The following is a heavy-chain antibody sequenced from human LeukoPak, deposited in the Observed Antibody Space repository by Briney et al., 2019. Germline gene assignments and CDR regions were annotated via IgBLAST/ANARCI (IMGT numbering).Heavy chain of an antibody. D-gene: IGHD6-13*01. J-gene: IGHJ3*02. CDR3: AREGIMSSSPTLDI. CDR2: IYTSGST. Sequence: SETLSLTCTVSGGSISSGSYYWSWIRQPAGKGLEWIGRIYTSGSTNYNPSLKSRVTISVDTSKNQFSLKLSSVTAADTAVYYCAREGIMSSSPTLDIWGQGTMVTVSS. CDR1: GGSISSGSYY. V-gene: IGHV4-61*02.